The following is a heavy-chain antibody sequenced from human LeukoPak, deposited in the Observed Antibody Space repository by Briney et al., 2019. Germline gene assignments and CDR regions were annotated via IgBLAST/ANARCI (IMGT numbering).Heavy chain of an antibody. CDR2: ISSSGTTI. D-gene: IGHD3-10*01. CDR1: GFTFSNYE. CDR3: ARDGGGFGELYDAFDI. J-gene: IGHJ3*02. V-gene: IGHV3-48*03. Sequence: GGSLRLSCAASGFTFSNYEMNWVRQAPGKGLEWVSYISSSGTTIYYADSVKGRFTISRDNAKNSLYLQMNSLRAEDTAVYYCARDGGGFGELYDAFDIWGQGTMVTVSS.